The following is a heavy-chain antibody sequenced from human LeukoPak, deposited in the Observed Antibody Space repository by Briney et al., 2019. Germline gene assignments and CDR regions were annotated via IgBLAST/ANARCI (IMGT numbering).Heavy chain of an antibody. V-gene: IGHV3-21*01. J-gene: IGHJ3*02. Sequence: GGSLRLSCAASGFTFSSYSMNWVRQAPGKGLEWVSSISSSSSYIYYADSVKGRFTISRDNSKNTLYLQMNSLRVEDTAVYYCAKAYDSSGYYHAFDIWGQGTMVTVSS. CDR1: GFTFSSYS. D-gene: IGHD3-22*01. CDR2: ISSSSSYI. CDR3: AKAYDSSGYYHAFDI.